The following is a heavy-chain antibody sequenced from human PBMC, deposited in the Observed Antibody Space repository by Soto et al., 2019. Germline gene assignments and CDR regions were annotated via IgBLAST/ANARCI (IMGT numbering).Heavy chain of an antibody. J-gene: IGHJ5*02. CDR1: GDSISTVDYF. Sequence: SETLSLTCSVSGDSISTVDYFWAWIRQPPGQALEYIGYIYKSATTYYNPSFESRVAISLDTSKSQFSLNVTSVTAADTAVYFCARGRYCLTGRCFPNWFDAWGQGTLVTVSS. CDR2: IYKSATT. CDR3: ARGRYCLTGRCFPNWFDA. V-gene: IGHV4-30-4*01. D-gene: IGHD2-15*01.